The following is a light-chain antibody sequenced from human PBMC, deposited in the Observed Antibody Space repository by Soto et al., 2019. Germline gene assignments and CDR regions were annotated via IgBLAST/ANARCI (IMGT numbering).Light chain of an antibody. V-gene: IGKV1-33*01. J-gene: IGKJ4*01. Sequence: DIQMPQSPSSLSASVGDRVTITCQASQDIKKYLNWFQQKPGQAHKLLIYGASNLEPGVPSRFRGSGSETVFIFTISSGQPEDSATYFWQHYGNLPRPFGGGTKVEIK. CDR1: QDIKKY. CDR3: QHYGNLPRP. CDR2: GAS.